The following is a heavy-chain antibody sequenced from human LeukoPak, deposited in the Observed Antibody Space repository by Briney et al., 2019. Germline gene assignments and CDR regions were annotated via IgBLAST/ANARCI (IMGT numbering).Heavy chain of an antibody. V-gene: IGHV4-39*07. CDR1: GGSISGTSYY. Sequence: PSETLSLTCTVSGGSISGTSYYWGWIRQPPGKGLEWIGSIYYSGSTYYNPSLKSRLTMSVDTAKRQFSLKLISVTAADTALYYCARGVTPSVFDYWGQGTLVTVSS. D-gene: IGHD2-21*02. CDR3: ARGVTPSVFDY. CDR2: IYYSGST. J-gene: IGHJ4*02.